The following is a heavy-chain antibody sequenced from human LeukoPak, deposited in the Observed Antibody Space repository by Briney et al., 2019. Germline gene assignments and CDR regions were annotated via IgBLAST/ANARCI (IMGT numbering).Heavy chain of an antibody. D-gene: IGHD1-26*01. CDR1: GGSFSGYY. V-gene: IGHV4-34*01. CDR3: AISVGATPFDY. Sequence: PSETLSLTCAVYGGSFSGYYWSWIRQPPGKGLEWIGEINHSGSTNYNPSLKSRVTISVDTSKNQFSLKLSSVTAADTAVYYCAISVGATPFDYWGQGTLVTVSS. J-gene: IGHJ4*02. CDR2: INHSGST.